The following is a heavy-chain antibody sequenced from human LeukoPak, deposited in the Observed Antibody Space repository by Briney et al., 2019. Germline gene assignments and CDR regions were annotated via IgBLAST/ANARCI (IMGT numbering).Heavy chain of an antibody. CDR1: GYTFSSYG. D-gene: IGHD6-19*01. V-gene: IGHV1-18*04. CDR3: ASSPKRGILEAGYYFYYYMDI. J-gene: IGHJ6*03. Sequence: GASVKVSCKASGYTFSSYGISWARQAPGQGLEWMGWISASNGDTKYAQKVQGRVTMTTDTSTNTVYMELRNLRTDDTAVYYSASSPKRGILEAGYYFYYYMDIWGKGTTVTVSS. CDR2: ISASNGDT.